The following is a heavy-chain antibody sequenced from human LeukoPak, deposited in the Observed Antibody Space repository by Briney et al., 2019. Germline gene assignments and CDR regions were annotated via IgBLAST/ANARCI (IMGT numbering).Heavy chain of an antibody. CDR3: ARLRRSGYCIY. CDR2: IYYSGST. D-gene: IGHD3-3*01. CDR1: GGSISSSSHY. V-gene: IGHV4-39*01. Sequence: PSETLSLTCTVSGGSISSSSHYWGWLRQPPGKGLEWIGSIYYSGSTYYNPSLKSRVTISVDTSKNQFSLKLSSVTAADTAVYYCARLRRSGYCIYWGQGTLVTVSS. J-gene: IGHJ4*02.